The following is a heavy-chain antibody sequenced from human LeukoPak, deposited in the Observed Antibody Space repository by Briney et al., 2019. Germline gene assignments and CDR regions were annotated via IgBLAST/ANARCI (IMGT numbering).Heavy chain of an antibody. J-gene: IGHJ3*02. CDR1: GFTFSSYS. CDR2: ISSSSSYI. CDR3: ASVYYDILTGNAFDI. Sequence: PGGSLRLSCAASGFTFSSYSMNWVRQAPGKGLEWVSSISSSSSYIYYADSVKGRFTISRDNAKNSLYLQMNSLRAEDTAVYYCASVYYDILTGNAFDIWGQGTMVTVSS. D-gene: IGHD3-9*01. V-gene: IGHV3-21*01.